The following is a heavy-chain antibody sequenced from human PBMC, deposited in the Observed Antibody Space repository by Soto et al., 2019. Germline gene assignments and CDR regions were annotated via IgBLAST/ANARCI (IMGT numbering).Heavy chain of an antibody. D-gene: IGHD1-26*01. CDR3: ARVGREIPPRFFGMDV. CDR2: IIPIFDTT. CDR1: GGTFSSYA. J-gene: IGHJ6*02. V-gene: IGHV1-69*06. Sequence: QVQLVQSGAEVKKPGSSVKVSCRASGGTFSSYAISWVRQAPGQGLEWMGGIIPIFDTTIYAQKFQGRVTITADKSTGTAYMELSSLTSDDTAVYFCARVGREIPPRFFGMDVWGQGTTVTVSS.